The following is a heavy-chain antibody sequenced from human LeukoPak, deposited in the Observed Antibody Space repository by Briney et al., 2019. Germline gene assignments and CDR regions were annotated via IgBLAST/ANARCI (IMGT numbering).Heavy chain of an antibody. Sequence: GGSLRLSCAASGFTFSSYGMHWVRQAPGKGLEWVAFIRYDGSNKYYADSVKGRFTISRDNSKNTLYLQMNSLRAEDTAVYYCARYKGLGYSYGLSGFDYWGQGALVTVSS. CDR1: GFTFSSYG. J-gene: IGHJ4*02. V-gene: IGHV3-30*02. D-gene: IGHD5-18*01. CDR3: ARYKGLGYSYGLSGFDY. CDR2: IRYDGSNK.